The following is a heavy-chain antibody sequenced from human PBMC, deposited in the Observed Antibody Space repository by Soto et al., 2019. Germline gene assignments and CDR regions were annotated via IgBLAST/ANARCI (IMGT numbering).Heavy chain of an antibody. CDR3: VRRVFGGLNGPLGV. CDR2: VHYSWGS. Sequence: QVQLQESGPGLVKPSETLSLSCTVSGGSISSYHWSWIRQTPGKGLEWIGYVHYSWGSNYNPSLKPPGAIALDTSKRQVALEPTSVTATDAGGYYFVRRVFGGLNGPLGVRGQGTTVTVSS. D-gene: IGHD3-16*01. CDR1: GGSISSYH. V-gene: IGHV4-59*08. J-gene: IGHJ6*02.